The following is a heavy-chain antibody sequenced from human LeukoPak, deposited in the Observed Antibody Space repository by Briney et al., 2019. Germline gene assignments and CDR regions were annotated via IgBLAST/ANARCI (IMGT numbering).Heavy chain of an antibody. CDR3: ARGHSDGWYPYIDY. CDR1: GGSISRYY. J-gene: IGHJ4*02. V-gene: IGHV4-59*01. D-gene: IGHD6-19*01. Sequence: PGTLSLTCTVSGGSISRYYCSWLRQPPGKGLEWIGYMYSSGSPYYNPSFKSRVTISVDSSKNQFSLKLISATAADTAVYYCARGHSDGWYPYIDYWGQGSLVTGSS. CDR2: MYSSGSP.